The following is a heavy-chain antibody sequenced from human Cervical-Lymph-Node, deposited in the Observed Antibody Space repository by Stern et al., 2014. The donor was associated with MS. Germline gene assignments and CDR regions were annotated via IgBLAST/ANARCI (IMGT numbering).Heavy chain of an antibody. CDR2: ISKDGSNK. J-gene: IGHJ5*02. D-gene: IGHD3-10*01. CDR3: KMGAIIAGIEL. Sequence: QVQLVQSGGGVVQPGRSLRLSCAGSGLTFSSYDMHWVRQAPGKGLEWVAVISKDGSNKYYAVSVKGRFTISRDNSKNTLSLQMNSLKAEDTAVYYCKMGAIIAGIELWGQGTLATVSS. V-gene: IGHV3-30*03. CDR1: GLTFSSYD.